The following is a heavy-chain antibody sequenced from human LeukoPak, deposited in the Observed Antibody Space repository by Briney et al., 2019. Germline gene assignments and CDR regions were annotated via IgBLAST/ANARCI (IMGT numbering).Heavy chain of an antibody. CDR1: GFTFSSYE. CDR2: IRRSGSTI. Sequence: GGSLRLSCAASGFTFSSYEMNWVRQAPGKGREWVSYIRRSGSTIYYADSVKGRFTISRDNAKNSLYLQINSLRAEDTAVYYCAREGRMVYYYDSSGYPTWGQGTLVTVSS. V-gene: IGHV3-48*03. CDR3: AREGRMVYYYDSSGYPT. D-gene: IGHD3-22*01. J-gene: IGHJ5*02.